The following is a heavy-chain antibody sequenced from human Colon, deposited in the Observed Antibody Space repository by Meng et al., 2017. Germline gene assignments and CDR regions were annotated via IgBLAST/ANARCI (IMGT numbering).Heavy chain of an antibody. D-gene: IGHD6-19*01. J-gene: IGHJ4*02. Sequence: VRLGASGPGLVGPSQPLPLTCTASGGSVSSGSYYCSWIRQRPGRGLGWIGNIYYTGTTNYNPSLKSRVTISVDTSKNQFSLKLSSVTPADTAVYFCARDNLLTSGSRFCFDYWGQGALVTVSS. CDR2: IYYTGTT. CDR1: GGSVSSGSYY. V-gene: IGHV4-61*01. CDR3: ARDNLLTSGSRFCFDY.